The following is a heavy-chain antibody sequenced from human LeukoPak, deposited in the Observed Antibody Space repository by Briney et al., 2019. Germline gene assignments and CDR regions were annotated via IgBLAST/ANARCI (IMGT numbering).Heavy chain of an antibody. Sequence: PSETLSLTCTVSGGSISSSSYYWGWIRQPPGKGLEWIGSIYYSGSTYYNPSLKSRVTISVDTSKNQFSLKLSSVTAADTAVYYCASRREVVVAATLREVEYWGQGTLVTVSS. CDR1: GGSISSSSYY. J-gene: IGHJ4*02. CDR2: IYYSGST. D-gene: IGHD2-15*01. V-gene: IGHV4-39*07. CDR3: ASRREVVVAATLREVEY.